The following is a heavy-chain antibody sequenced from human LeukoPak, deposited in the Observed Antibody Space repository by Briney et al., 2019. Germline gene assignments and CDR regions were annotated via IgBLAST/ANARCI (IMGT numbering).Heavy chain of an antibody. Sequence: SETLSLTCTVSGGSISSSSYYWSWIRQPPGKGLEWIGYIYYSGITNYNPSLKSRVTISVDTSKNQFSLKVSSVTAADTAVYYCARSGTAMVTVDYWGQGTLVTVSS. CDR2: IYYSGIT. CDR1: GGSISSSSYY. V-gene: IGHV4-61*01. CDR3: ARSGTAMVTVDY. D-gene: IGHD5-18*01. J-gene: IGHJ4*02.